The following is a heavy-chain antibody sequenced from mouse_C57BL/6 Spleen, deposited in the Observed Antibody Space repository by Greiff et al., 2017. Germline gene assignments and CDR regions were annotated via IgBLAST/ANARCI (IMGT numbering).Heavy chain of an antibody. J-gene: IGHJ2*01. CDR3: ASRAYDGLDY. Sequence: QVQLQQSGAELVKPGASVKLSCKASGYTFTSYWMQWVKQRPGQGLEWIGEIDPSDSDTNYNQKFKGKATLTVDTSSSTAYMQLSSLTSEDSAVYYCASRAYDGLDYWGQGTTLTGSS. D-gene: IGHD2-3*01. V-gene: IGHV1-50*01. CDR1: GYTFTSYW. CDR2: IDPSDSDT.